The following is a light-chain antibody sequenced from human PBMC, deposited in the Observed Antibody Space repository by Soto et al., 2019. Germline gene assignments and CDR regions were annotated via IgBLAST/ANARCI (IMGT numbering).Light chain of an antibody. V-gene: IGKV3-20*01. CDR3: QPYDNSGT. J-gene: IGKJ3*01. CDR1: QRVSSSY. Sequence: EIVLTQSPGTLSLSPGERATLSCRASQRVSSSYLACYQQKPGQAPSLLMYGATSRATGTPDRCSGSGSGTDFTLTISRLEPDDLAVYYCQPYDNSGTFGPGTKVDIK. CDR2: GAT.